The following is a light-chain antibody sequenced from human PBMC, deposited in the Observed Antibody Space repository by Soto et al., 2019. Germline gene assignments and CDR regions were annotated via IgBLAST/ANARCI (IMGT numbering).Light chain of an antibody. CDR3: CSYAGSSTFAYV. CDR2: EGS. J-gene: IGLJ1*01. V-gene: IGLV2-23*03. CDR1: SSDVGSYNL. Sequence: QSALTQPASVSGSPGQSITISCTGTSSDVGSYNLVSWYQQHPGKAPKLMIYEGSKRPSGVSNRFSGSKSGNTASLTISGLQAEDEDDYYCCSYAGSSTFAYVFGTGTKVT.